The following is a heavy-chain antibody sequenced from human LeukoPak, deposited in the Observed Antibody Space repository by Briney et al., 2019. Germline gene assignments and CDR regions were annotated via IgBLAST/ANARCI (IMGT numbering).Heavy chain of an antibody. CDR2: IRGYNGNT. V-gene: IGHV1-18*01. D-gene: IGHD1-26*01. CDR1: GHNFISYG. CDR3: ATWIVGATLGFDY. Sequence: ASVKVSCKASGHNFISYGFSWVRQAPGQGLEWMGWIRGYNGNTNYAQKFQGRVTVATDTSTSTAHMELRSLSPDDTAVYFCATWIVGATLGFDYWGQGTLVTVSS. J-gene: IGHJ4*02.